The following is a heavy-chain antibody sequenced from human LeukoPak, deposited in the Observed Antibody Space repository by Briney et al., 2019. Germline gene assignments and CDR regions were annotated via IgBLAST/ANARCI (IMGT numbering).Heavy chain of an antibody. CDR2: IYYSGST. J-gene: IGHJ4*02. Sequence: SETLSLTCSVSGGSMNSYYWSWIRQSPGKGLEWIGYIYYSGSTNYNPSLKSRVTISVDTSKNQFSLKLSSVTAADTAVYYCARRGAGLVRGVIITFFNYWGQGTPVTVSS. D-gene: IGHD3-10*01. V-gene: IGHV4-59*08. CDR1: GGSMNSYY. CDR3: ARRGAGLVRGVIITFFNY.